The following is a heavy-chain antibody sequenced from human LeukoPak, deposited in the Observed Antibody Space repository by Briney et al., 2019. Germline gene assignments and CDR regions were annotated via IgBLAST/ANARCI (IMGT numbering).Heavy chain of an antibody. CDR1: GGSISSGSYY. J-gene: IGHJ4*02. D-gene: IGHD4-17*01. V-gene: IGHV4-61*02. CDR2: IYTSGST. Sequence: SETLSLTCTVSGGSISSGSYYWSWIRQPAGKGLEWIGRIYTSGSTNYNPSLKSRVTISVDTSKNQFSLKLSSVTAADTAVYYCARTNYGTMDWGQGTLVTVSP. CDR3: ARTNYGTMD.